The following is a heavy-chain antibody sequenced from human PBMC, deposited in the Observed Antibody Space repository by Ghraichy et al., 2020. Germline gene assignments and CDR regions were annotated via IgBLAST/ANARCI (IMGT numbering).Heavy chain of an antibody. Sequence: SQTLSLTCTVSGGSISSYYWSWIRQPPGKGLEWIGYIYYSGSTNYNPSLKSRVTISVDTSKNQFSLKLSSVTAADTAVYYCARDKSSGPADYWGQGTLVTVSS. CDR2: IYYSGST. J-gene: IGHJ4*02. CDR1: GGSISSYY. V-gene: IGHV4-59*01. D-gene: IGHD6-19*01. CDR3: ARDKSSGPADY.